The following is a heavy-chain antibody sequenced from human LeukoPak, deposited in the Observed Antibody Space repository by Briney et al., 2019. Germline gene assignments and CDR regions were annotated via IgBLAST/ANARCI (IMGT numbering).Heavy chain of an antibody. CDR2: MYYSGSK. V-gene: IGHV4-39*02. CDR1: GGSISSSSYY. D-gene: IGHD3-22*01. Sequence: SETLSITCNVSGGSISSSSYYWGWIRQPPGKGLEWIGTMYYSGSKYYNPSLMSRVTISADTSKNRFFLILSSVTAADTAVYYCSIYDNSGSYSDYWGQGTLVTVSS. CDR3: SIYDNSGSYSDY. J-gene: IGHJ4*02.